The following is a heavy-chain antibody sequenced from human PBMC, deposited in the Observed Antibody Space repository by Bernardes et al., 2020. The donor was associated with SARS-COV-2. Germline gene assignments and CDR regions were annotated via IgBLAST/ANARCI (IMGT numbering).Heavy chain of an antibody. Sequence: GSLRLACAASGFTFSSHAMHWVRQAPGKGLEWVTVISYDGSNKYYADSVKGRFTISRDNSKNTLYLQMNSLRAEDTAVYYCAKDRRAYYDFWSGPTGGMDVWGQGTTVTVSS. J-gene: IGHJ6*02. CDR2: ISYDGSNK. CDR1: GFTFSSHA. V-gene: IGHV3-30*18. D-gene: IGHD3-3*01. CDR3: AKDRRAYYDFWSGPTGGMDV.